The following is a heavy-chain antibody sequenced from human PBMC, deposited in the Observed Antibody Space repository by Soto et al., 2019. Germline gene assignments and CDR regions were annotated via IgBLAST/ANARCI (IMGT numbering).Heavy chain of an antibody. J-gene: IGHJ6*02. V-gene: IGHV4-59*01. CDR2: IYYSGST. D-gene: IGHD1-26*01. CDR3: VRGGGSYYIYYYGMDV. Sequence: PSETLSLTCTVSGGSIISYYWSWIRQPPWKGLEWIGYIYYSGSTNYNPSLKSRVTISVDTSKNQFSLKLSSVTAADTAVYYCVRGGGSYYIYYYGMDVWGQGTTVTVSS. CDR1: GGSIISYY.